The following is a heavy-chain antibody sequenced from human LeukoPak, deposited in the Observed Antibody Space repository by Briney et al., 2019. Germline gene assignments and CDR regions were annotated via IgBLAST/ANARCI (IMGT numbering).Heavy chain of an antibody. CDR1: GYTFTSYG. CDR2: ISAYNGNT. Sequence: APVKVSCKASGYTFTSYGISWVRQAPGQGLEWMGWISAYNGNTNYAQKLQGRVTMTTDTSTSTAYMELRSLRSDDTAVYYCARAGYSSSWYYSDYWGQGTLVTVSS. V-gene: IGHV1-18*01. D-gene: IGHD6-13*01. J-gene: IGHJ4*02. CDR3: ARAGYSSSWYYSDY.